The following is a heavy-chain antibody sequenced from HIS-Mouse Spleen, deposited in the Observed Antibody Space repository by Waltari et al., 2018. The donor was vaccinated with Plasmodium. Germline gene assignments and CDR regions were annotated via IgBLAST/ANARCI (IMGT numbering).Heavy chain of an antibody. CDR1: GFTVSSNY. J-gene: IGHJ3*02. CDR2: IYSGGST. Sequence: EVQLVESGGGLIQPGGSLRLSCAASGFTVSSNYMSWVRQAPGKGVEWVSVIYSGGSTYYADSGKGRFTISRDNSKNTLYLQMNSLRAEDTAVYYCARGMKSSSSAFDIWGQGTMVTVSS. D-gene: IGHD6-6*01. V-gene: IGHV3-53*01. CDR3: ARGMKSSSSAFDI.